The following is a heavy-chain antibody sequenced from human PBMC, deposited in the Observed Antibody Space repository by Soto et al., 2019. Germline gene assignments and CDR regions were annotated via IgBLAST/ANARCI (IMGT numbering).Heavy chain of an antibody. CDR3: ASTTVTTLAAFDI. CDR1: GGTFSSYT. J-gene: IGHJ3*02. Sequence: GASVKVSCKASGGTFSSYTISWVRQAPGQGLEWMGRIIPILGIANYAQKFQGRVTITADKSTSTAYMELSSLRSEDTAVYYCASTTVTTLAAFDIWGQGTMVTVSS. D-gene: IGHD4-17*01. CDR2: IIPILGIA. V-gene: IGHV1-69*02.